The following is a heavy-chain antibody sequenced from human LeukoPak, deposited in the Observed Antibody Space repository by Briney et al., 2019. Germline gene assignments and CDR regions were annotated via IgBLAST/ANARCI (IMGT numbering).Heavy chain of an antibody. Sequence: SETLSLTCTVSGGSFNSYYCGWTRQPARKGREWIGRIYTSGNTNYNPSLKSRVTMSVDTSKNQFSLKLSYVTAADTAVYYCAREYFPDGTGYSVFFDYWGQGTLVTVSS. J-gene: IGHJ4*02. D-gene: IGHD1/OR15-1a*01. CDR1: GGSFNSYY. CDR2: IYTSGNT. V-gene: IGHV4-4*07. CDR3: AREYFPDGTGYSVFFDY.